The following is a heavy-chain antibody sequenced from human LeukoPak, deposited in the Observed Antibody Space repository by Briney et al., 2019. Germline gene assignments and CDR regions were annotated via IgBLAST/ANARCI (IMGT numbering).Heavy chain of an antibody. CDR3: AKGQELDDGVFDS. V-gene: IGHV3-23*01. CDR1: GFXFSSYA. Sequence: GGSLRLSCAASGFXFSSYAITWVRQTPGKGLEWVSAISGSGGSTYYADAVKGRFTVSRDNSKTTLYLQMSSLRAEDTAVYYCAKGQELDDGVFDSWGQGTLVTVSS. J-gene: IGHJ4*02. CDR2: ISGSGGST. D-gene: IGHD1-1*01.